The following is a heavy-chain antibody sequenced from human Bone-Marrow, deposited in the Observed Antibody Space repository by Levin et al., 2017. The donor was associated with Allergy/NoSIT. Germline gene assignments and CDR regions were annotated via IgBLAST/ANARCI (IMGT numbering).Heavy chain of an antibody. V-gene: IGHV3-23*01. J-gene: IGHJ3*02. CDR2: ISGSGGST. D-gene: IGHD3-3*01. CDR1: GFTFSSYA. CDR3: AIPPATIFGVVIIPFGGPNDAFDI. Sequence: GGSLRLSCAASGFTFSSYAMSWVRQAPGKGLEWVSAISGSGGSTYYADSVKGRFTISRDNSKNTLYLQMNSLRAEDTAVYYCAIPPATIFGVVIIPFGGPNDAFDIWGQGTMVTVSS.